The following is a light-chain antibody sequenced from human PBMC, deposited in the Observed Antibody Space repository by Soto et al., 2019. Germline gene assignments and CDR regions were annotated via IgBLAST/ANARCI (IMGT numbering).Light chain of an antibody. J-gene: IGKJ1*01. CDR3: HQYSVYPWT. CDR1: QTISSW. Sequence: DIQMTQSPSTLSASVGDRVSITCRASQTISSWLAWYQQKPGKAPKLLVYKESSLESGVPSRFSGSASGTEFTLTISSLQPDDYATYYCHQYSVYPWTFGQGTNVDVK. CDR2: KES. V-gene: IGKV1-5*03.